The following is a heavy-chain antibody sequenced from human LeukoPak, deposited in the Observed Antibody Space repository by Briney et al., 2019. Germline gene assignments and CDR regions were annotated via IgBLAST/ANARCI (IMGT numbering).Heavy chain of an antibody. J-gene: IGHJ5*02. Sequence: PSETLSLTCAVYGGSFSGYYWSWIRQPPGKGLEWIGEINHSGSTNYNPSLKSRVTISVDTPKNQFSLKLSSVTAADTAVYYCARVRYCSSTSCPWGANWFDPWGQGTLVTVSS. CDR1: GGSFSGYY. CDR3: ARVRYCSSTSCPWGANWFDP. D-gene: IGHD2-2*01. V-gene: IGHV4-34*01. CDR2: INHSGST.